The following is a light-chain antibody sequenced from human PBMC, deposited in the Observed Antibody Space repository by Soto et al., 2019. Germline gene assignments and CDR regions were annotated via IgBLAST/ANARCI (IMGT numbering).Light chain of an antibody. V-gene: IGKV3-20*01. CDR2: GAS. Sequence: IVLTQSPGTLSLSPEERALLSCSASQSVSSSYLAWYQQKPGQAPRLLIYGASSRATGIPDRFSGSGSGTEFNLTISSLQPEDFATYYCQHYNSYSEAFGQGPKVDIK. CDR1: QSVSSSY. CDR3: QHYNSYSEA. J-gene: IGKJ1*01.